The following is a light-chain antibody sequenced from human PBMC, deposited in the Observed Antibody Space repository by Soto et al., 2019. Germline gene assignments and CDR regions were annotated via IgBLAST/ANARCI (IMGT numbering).Light chain of an antibody. CDR3: QQSYSTPTWT. J-gene: IGKJ1*01. V-gene: IGKV1-39*01. Sequence: DIQMTQSPSSLSASVGDRVTITCRASQGIRNDLGWYQQKPGKAPKVLIYAASSLQSGVPSRFSGSGSGTDFTLTISSLQPEDFATYYCQQSYSTPTWTFGQGTKVDIK. CDR1: QGIRND. CDR2: AAS.